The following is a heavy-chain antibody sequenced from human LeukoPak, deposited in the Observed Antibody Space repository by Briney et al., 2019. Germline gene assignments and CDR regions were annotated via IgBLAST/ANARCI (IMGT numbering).Heavy chain of an antibody. V-gene: IGHV3-23*01. J-gene: IGHJ5*02. CDR1: GFPFSSYA. Sequence: GGSLRLSCAASGFPFSSYAMNWVRQAPGKGLEWVSGITSSGDNTYYADSVKGRFTISRDNSKKTLWLQLNSLRVEDTAVYYCAKDRVAIFGVVTTHWFDPWGQGTLVTVSS. CDR3: AKDRVAIFGVVTTHWFDP. CDR2: ITSSGDNT. D-gene: IGHD3-3*01.